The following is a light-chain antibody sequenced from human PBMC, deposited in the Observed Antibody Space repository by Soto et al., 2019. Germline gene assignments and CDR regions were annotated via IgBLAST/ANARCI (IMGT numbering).Light chain of an antibody. CDR2: EVT. CDR3: SSFTSSATEV. Sequence: QPVLTQPPSVSGSPGQSVTISCTGTSSDVGSYNRVSWYQQPPGTAPKLMIYEVTNRPSGVPDRFSGSKSGNTASLTISGLQAEDEADYYCSSFTSSATEVFGGGTQLTVL. CDR1: SSDVGSYNR. V-gene: IGLV2-18*02. J-gene: IGLJ2*01.